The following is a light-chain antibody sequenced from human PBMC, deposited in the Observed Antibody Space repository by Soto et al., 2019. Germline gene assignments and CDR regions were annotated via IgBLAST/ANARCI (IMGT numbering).Light chain of an antibody. CDR1: QSVSTY. V-gene: IGKV3-11*01. CDR3: QQRADCPAN. J-gene: IGKJ3*01. Sequence: EIVLTQSPATLSLSPGERAILSCRASQSVSTYLAWYQQKPGQAPRLLIFDASNRATGIPARFSGSGSGTDLTLTISSLEPEDFAVYYCQQRADCPANFGTGTKVDI. CDR2: DAS.